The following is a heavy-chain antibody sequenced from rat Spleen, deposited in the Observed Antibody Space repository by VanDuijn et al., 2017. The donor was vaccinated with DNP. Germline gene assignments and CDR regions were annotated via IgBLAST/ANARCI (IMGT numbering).Heavy chain of an antibody. J-gene: IGHJ1*01. Sequence: QVQLKESGPGLVQPSQTLSLTCTVSGFSLTSNSVHWVRQPPGKGLEWMGGIWGDGSTAYNSLLKSRLSISRDTSKSQVFLEMNSLQTEDTATYYCVRDRYYGYNHWYFDLWGPGTMVTVSS. CDR2: IWGDGST. D-gene: IGHD1-9*01. CDR3: VRDRYYGYNHWYFDL. V-gene: IGHV2-1*01. CDR1: GFSLTSNS.